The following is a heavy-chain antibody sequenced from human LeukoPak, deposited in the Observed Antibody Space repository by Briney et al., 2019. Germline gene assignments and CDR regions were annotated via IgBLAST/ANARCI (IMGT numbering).Heavy chain of an antibody. J-gene: IGHJ6*03. CDR1: GYSFINYG. CDR3: ARSADSSKYYYMDV. D-gene: IGHD6-13*01. Sequence: ASVKVSCKASGYSFINYGINWVRQAPGQGPEWMGWISAYNGDTNYAQKVQGRVTMTTDTSTSSAYMELRSLRSDDTAVYYCARSADSSKYYYMDVWGKGTTVTVSS. V-gene: IGHV1-18*01. CDR2: ISAYNGDT.